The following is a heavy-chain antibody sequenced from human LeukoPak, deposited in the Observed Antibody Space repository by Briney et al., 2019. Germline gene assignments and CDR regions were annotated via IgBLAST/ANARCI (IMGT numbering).Heavy chain of an antibody. CDR3: ARDLPTTVTTGWFDP. D-gene: IGHD4-11*01. V-gene: IGHV4-4*07. J-gene: IGHJ5*02. CDR2: IYTSGST. CDR1: GGSISSDD. Sequence: PSETLSLTCTVSGGSISSDDWSWLRQPAGKGLEWIGRIYTSGSTNYNPSLKSRVTMSVDTSKNQFSLRLSSVTAADTAVYYCARDLPTTVTTGWFDPWGQGTLVTVSS.